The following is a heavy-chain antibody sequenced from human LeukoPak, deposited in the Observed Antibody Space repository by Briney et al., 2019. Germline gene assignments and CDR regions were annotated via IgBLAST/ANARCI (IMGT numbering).Heavy chain of an antibody. D-gene: IGHD3-10*01. Sequence: QSGGSLRLSCAASGFTFSNYGMSWVRKTPGMGLEWVASIGGSDADRYYADSVKGRFTISRDNAKNSLYLQMNSLRAEDTAVYYCAVRFAYWGQGTLVTVSS. CDR3: AVRFAY. CDR1: GFTFSNYG. J-gene: IGHJ4*02. CDR2: IGGSDADR. V-gene: IGHV3-23*01.